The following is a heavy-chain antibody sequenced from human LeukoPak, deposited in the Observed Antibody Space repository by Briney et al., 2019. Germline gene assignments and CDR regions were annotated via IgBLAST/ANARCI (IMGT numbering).Heavy chain of an antibody. CDR3: AKDSRSSGSYFFDY. Sequence: GGSLRLSCAASGFTFSSYGMHWVRQGPGKGLVWVARINGDGSTTHYADSVKGRFTISRDNAKNTLYLQMNSLRAEDTAVYYCAKDSRSSGSYFFDYWGQGTLVTVSS. V-gene: IGHV3-NL1*01. CDR1: GFTFSSYG. J-gene: IGHJ4*02. CDR2: INGDGSTT. D-gene: IGHD3-10*01.